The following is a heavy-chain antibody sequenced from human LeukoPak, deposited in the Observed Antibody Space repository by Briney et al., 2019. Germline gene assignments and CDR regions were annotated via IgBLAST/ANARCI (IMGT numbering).Heavy chain of an antibody. Sequence: GGSLRLSCAASGFSFSNYWMSWVRQAPGKGLEWVSIISRSGEISYHANSVTGRFTISRDNSKSTLYLQMNSLKAEDTAVYFCAKSDDNSNFHLTGYLDYWGQGTLVSVSS. CDR2: ISRSGEIS. CDR3: AKSDDNSNFHLTGYLDY. J-gene: IGHJ4*02. V-gene: IGHV3-23*01. CDR1: GFSFSNYW. D-gene: IGHD3-22*01.